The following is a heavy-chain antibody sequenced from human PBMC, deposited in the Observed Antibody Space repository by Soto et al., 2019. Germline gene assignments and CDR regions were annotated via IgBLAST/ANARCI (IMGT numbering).Heavy chain of an antibody. CDR1: GGSISSGGYY. Sequence: SETLSLTCTVSGGSISSGGYYWSWIRQHPGKGLEWIGYIYYSGSTYYNPSLKSRVTISVDTSKNQFSLKLSSVTAADTAVYYCARFCGGDCSRYNWFDPWGQGTLVTVSS. V-gene: IGHV4-31*03. CDR2: IYYSGST. D-gene: IGHD2-21*02. CDR3: ARFCGGDCSRYNWFDP. J-gene: IGHJ5*02.